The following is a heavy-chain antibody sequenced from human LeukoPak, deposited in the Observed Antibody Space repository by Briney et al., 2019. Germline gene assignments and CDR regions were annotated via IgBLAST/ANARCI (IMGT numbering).Heavy chain of an antibody. V-gene: IGHV4-61*01. D-gene: IGHD3-10*01. CDR1: GFSISRGFY. CDR2: IHYTGST. Sequence: SETLSLTCSVSGFSISRGFYWGWIRQPPRKGLQWIGYIHYTGSTNYNPSLKSRVTISVNTSKNQFSLKLSSVTAADTAVYYCARVEEGYGSGRRENYYYYYMDVWGKGTTVTISS. CDR3: ARVEEGYGSGRRENYYYYYMDV. J-gene: IGHJ6*03.